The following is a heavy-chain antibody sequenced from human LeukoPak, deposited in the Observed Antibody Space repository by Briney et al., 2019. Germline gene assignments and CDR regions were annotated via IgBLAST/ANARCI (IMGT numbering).Heavy chain of an antibody. V-gene: IGHV3-30*02. CDR2: IRYDGSNK. D-gene: IGHD2-15*01. Sequence: GGSLRLSCAASGFTFSSYGMHWVRQAPGKGLEWVAFIRYDGSNKYYADSVKGRFTISRDNSKNTLYLQMNSLRVEDTAVYYCTKDAGFEYCSRGSCYSGDYWGQGTLVTVSS. J-gene: IGHJ4*02. CDR1: GFTFSSYG. CDR3: TKDAGFEYCSRGSCYSGDY.